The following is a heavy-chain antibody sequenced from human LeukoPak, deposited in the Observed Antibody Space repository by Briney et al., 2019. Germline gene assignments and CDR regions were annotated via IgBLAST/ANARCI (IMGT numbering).Heavy chain of an antibody. CDR1: GFTFSSYA. D-gene: IGHD3-3*01. CDR3: AKQPDYDFWSGYSGNWFDP. J-gene: IGHJ5*02. CDR2: ISGSGGST. V-gene: IGHV3-23*01. Sequence: GGSLRLSCAASGFTFSSYAMSWVRQAPGKGLEWVSAISGSGGSTYYAGSVKGRFTISRDNSKNTLYLQMNSLRAEGTAVYYCAKQPDYDFWSGYSGNWFDPWGQGTLVTVSS.